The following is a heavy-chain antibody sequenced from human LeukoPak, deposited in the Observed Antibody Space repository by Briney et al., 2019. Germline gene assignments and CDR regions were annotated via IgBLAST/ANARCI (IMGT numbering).Heavy chain of an antibody. D-gene: IGHD3-3*01. CDR3: ARGSTYDFWSGDALDV. CDR2: ISGSAEKT. CDR1: GFAFSSHA. J-gene: IGHJ3*01. V-gene: IGHV3-23*01. Sequence: GGSLRLSCAASGFAFSSHAMTWVRQAPGKGLEWVSSISGSAEKTYYADSVKGRFTISRDNSQKILNLQMNNLRVEDTAIYYCARGSTYDFWSGDALDVWGQGTMVTVAS.